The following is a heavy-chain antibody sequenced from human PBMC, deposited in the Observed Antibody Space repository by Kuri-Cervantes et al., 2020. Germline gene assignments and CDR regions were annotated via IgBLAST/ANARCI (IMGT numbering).Heavy chain of an antibody. CDR3: ASRGRGSGWPGWFYYGMAV. CDR1: GGTFSRYG. Sequence: SVKVSCKASGGTFSRYGINWVRQAPGQGLEWMGGSIPVFGTANYAQKFQDRVTITADESTSTGYMELSSLTSEDTALYYCASRGRGSGWPGWFYYGMAVWGQGTTVTVSS. D-gene: IGHD6-19*01. V-gene: IGHV1-69*13. CDR2: SIPVFGTA. J-gene: IGHJ6*02.